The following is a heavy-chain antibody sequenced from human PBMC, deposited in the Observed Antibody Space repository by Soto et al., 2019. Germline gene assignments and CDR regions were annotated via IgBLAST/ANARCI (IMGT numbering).Heavy chain of an antibody. J-gene: IGHJ4*02. CDR1: GGSFSGYY. Sequence: SETLSLTCAVYGGSFSGYYWSWIRQPPGKGLEWIGEINHSGSTNYNPSLKSRVTISVDTSKNQFSLKLSSVTAADTAVYYCARGGNDYIWGSYRTLFDYWGQGTLVTVSS. CDR2: INHSGST. CDR3: ARGGNDYIWGSYRTLFDY. D-gene: IGHD3-16*02. V-gene: IGHV4-34*01.